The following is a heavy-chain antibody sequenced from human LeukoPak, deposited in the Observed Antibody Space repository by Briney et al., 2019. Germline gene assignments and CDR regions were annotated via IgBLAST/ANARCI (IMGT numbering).Heavy chain of an antibody. D-gene: IGHD3-10*01. CDR2: ISAYNGNT. J-gene: IGHJ4*02. Sequence: GASVKVSCKASGYTFTSFGISWVRQAPGQGLEWMGWISAYNGNTNYAQKLQGRVTMTTDTSTSTAYMELRGLRSDDTAVYYCARGLGTMVRGVMGYWGQGTLVTVSS. CDR3: ARGLGTMVRGVMGY. CDR1: GYTFTSFG. V-gene: IGHV1-18*01.